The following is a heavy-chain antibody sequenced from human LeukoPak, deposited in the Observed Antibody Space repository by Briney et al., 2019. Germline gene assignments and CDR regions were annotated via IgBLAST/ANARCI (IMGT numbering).Heavy chain of an antibody. CDR1: GFTFGGYA. J-gene: IGHJ4*02. Sequence: GGSLRLSCTASGFTFGGYAMSWFRQAPGKGLEWVGFIRSKAYGGTTEYAASVKGRFTISRDDSKSIAYLQMNSLKTEDTAVYYCTRARYDSSGYYSDYWGQGTLVTVSS. D-gene: IGHD3-22*01. V-gene: IGHV3-49*03. CDR3: TRARYDSSGYYSDY. CDR2: IRSKAYGGTT.